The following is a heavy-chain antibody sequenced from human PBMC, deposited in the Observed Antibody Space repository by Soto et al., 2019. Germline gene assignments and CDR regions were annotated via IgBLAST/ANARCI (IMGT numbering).Heavy chain of an antibody. CDR2: IIPILGIA. Sequence: ASVKVSCKASGGTFSSYTISWVRQAPGQGLEWMGRIIPILGIANYAQKFQGRVTITADKSTSTAYMELSSLRSEDTAVYYCALARLDDYGDYVEWFDPWGQGTLVTVSS. J-gene: IGHJ5*02. V-gene: IGHV1-69*02. D-gene: IGHD4-17*01. CDR3: ALARLDDYGDYVEWFDP. CDR1: GGTFSSYT.